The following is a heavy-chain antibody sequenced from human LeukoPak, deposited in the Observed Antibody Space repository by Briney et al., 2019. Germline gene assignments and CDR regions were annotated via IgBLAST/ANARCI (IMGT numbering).Heavy chain of an antibody. CDR2: IHYNSNS. D-gene: IGHD3-10*01. Sequence: PSETLSLTCTVSGGSISSYYWSWIRQPPGKGLEWIGYIHYNSNSNYNPSLKSRVTISVDTSKNQFSLKLSSVTAADTAVYYCARLGITMARGVIIMYYYYYMDVWGKGTTVTVSS. CDR1: GGSISSYY. CDR3: ARLGITMARGVIIMYYYYYMDV. J-gene: IGHJ6*03. V-gene: IGHV4-59*08.